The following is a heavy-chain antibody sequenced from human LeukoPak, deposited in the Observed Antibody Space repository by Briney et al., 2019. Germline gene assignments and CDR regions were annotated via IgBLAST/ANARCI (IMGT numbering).Heavy chain of an antibody. Sequence: ASVKASCKASGYTFTSYGISWVRQAPGQGLEWMGWISAYNGNTNYAQKLQGRVTMTTDTSTSTAYMELRSLRSDDTAVYYCARDRGYCSGGSCDQRFDYWGQGTLVTVSS. V-gene: IGHV1-18*01. CDR2: ISAYNGNT. J-gene: IGHJ4*02. D-gene: IGHD2-15*01. CDR3: ARDRGYCSGGSCDQRFDY. CDR1: GYTFTSYG.